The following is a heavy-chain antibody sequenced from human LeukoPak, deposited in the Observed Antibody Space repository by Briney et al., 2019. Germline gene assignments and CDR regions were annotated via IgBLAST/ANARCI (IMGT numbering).Heavy chain of an antibody. Sequence: GASVKVSCKASGGTFSSYAISWVRQAPGQGLEWMGGIIPIFGTANYAQKFQGRVTITADESTSTAYMELSSLRSEDTAVYYCARDHRRDFWSGHYFDYWGQGTLVTVSS. V-gene: IGHV1-69*13. CDR3: ARDHRRDFWSGHYFDY. CDR1: GGTFSSYA. D-gene: IGHD3-3*01. J-gene: IGHJ4*02. CDR2: IIPIFGTA.